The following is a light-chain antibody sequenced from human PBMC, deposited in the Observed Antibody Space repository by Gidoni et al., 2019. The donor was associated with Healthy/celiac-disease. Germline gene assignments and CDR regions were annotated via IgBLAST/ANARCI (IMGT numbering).Light chain of an antibody. CDR2: AAS. CDR1: QSISSY. V-gene: IGKV1-39*01. J-gene: IGKJ2*01. CDR3: QQSYPHIT. Sequence: DIQMTQSPSSLSASVGDRVTITCRASQSISSYLNWYQQKPGKAPKLLIYAASSLQSGVPSRFSGSGSGTDFTLTISSLQPEDFATYYCQQSYPHITFGQGTKLEIK.